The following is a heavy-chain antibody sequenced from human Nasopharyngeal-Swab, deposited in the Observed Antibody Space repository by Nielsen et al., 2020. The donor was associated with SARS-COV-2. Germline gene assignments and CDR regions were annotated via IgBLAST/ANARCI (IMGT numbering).Heavy chain of an antibody. CDR2: MKPSGRT. V-gene: IGHV4-34*01. J-gene: IGHJ4*02. CDR3: AGHPAEFDY. Sequence: SETLSLTCAVYGGSLSDYHWSWIRQPPGKGLEWIGEMKPSGRTNYNPSLKSRVAISIDTSKNQFFLNLSFVTAADTSVFYCAGHPAEFDYWGQGTLVTVSS. D-gene: IGHD1-14*01. CDR1: GGSLSDYH.